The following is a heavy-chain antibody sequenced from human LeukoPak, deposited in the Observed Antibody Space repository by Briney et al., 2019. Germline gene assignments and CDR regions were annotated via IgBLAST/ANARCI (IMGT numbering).Heavy chain of an antibody. Sequence: GSLRLSCTASGFTFGDYAMSWFRQAPGKGLEWIGYIYYSGSTNYNPSLKSRVTISVDTSKNQFSLKLSSVTAADTAVYYCAREGDNYGSGSYYLNWFDPWGQGTLVTVSS. J-gene: IGHJ5*02. CDR1: GFTFGDYA. CDR2: IYYSGST. V-gene: IGHV4-59*01. D-gene: IGHD3-10*01. CDR3: AREGDNYGSGSYYLNWFDP.